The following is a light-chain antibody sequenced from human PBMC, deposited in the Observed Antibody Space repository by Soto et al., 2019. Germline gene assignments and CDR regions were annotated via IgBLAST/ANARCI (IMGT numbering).Light chain of an antibody. CDR2: AAS. J-gene: IGKJ1*01. V-gene: IGKV1-27*01. Sequence: DLQMTQSPSSLSASVGDRVTITCRASQGISNYLAWYQQKPGKVPKLLIYAASTLQSGVPSRFSGSGSGTDFTLTISRLEPEDFAVYYCQQYGSSGTFGQGTKVDIK. CDR1: QGISNY. CDR3: QQYGSSGT.